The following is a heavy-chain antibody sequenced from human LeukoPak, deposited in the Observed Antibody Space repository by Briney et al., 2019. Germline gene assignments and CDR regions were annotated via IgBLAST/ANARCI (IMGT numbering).Heavy chain of an antibody. CDR3: ARETYSSGWGGYNWFDP. D-gene: IGHD6-19*01. CDR2: IIPILGIA. V-gene: IGHV1-69*04. Sequence: VASVKVSCKASGGTFSSYAISWVRQAPGQGLEWMGRIIPILGIANYAQKFQGRVTITADKSTSTAYMELSSLRSEDTAVYYCARETYSSGWGGYNWFDPWGQGTLVTVSS. J-gene: IGHJ5*02. CDR1: GGTFSSYA.